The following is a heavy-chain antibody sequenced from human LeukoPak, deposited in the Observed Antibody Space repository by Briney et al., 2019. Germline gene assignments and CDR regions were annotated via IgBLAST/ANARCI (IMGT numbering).Heavy chain of an antibody. J-gene: IGHJ4*02. CDR3: ARGVGNFRYYFDY. CDR2: ISYDGSNK. V-gene: IGHV3-30*04. D-gene: IGHD2/OR15-2a*01. Sequence: GGSLRLSCAASGFIFSNYAMHWVRQAPGKGLEWVAVISYDGSNKYYADSVKGRFTISRDNAKNSLYLQMNSLRAEDTAVYYCARGVGNFRYYFDYWGQGTLVTVSS. CDR1: GFIFSNYA.